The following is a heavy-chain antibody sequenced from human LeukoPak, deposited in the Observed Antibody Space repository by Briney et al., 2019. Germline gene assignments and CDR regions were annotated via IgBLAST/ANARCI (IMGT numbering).Heavy chain of an antibody. J-gene: IGHJ4*02. V-gene: IGHV3-23*03. CDR1: GFTFSNYA. CDR3: ARGSGYNYGFPDY. CDR2: IYSGDIT. D-gene: IGHD5-18*01. Sequence: PGGSRRLSCAASGFTFSNYAMSWVRQAPGKGLEWVSIIYSGDITYYADSVKGRFTISRDNSKNTLYLQMNSLRAEDTAVYYCARGSGYNYGFPDYWGQGTLVTVSS.